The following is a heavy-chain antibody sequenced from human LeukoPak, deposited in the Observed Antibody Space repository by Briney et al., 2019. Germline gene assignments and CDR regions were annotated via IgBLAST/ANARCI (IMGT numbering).Heavy chain of an antibody. J-gene: IGHJ2*01. V-gene: IGHV1-69*05. CDR2: IIPIFGTA. CDR1: GGTFSSYA. D-gene: IGHD2-2*01. Sequence: SVKVSCKASGGTFSSYAISWVRQAPGQGLEWMGGIIPIFGTANYAQKFQGRVTITTDESTSTAYMELSSLRSEDTAVYYCARARGSTSTSYWYFDLWGRGTLVTVS. CDR3: ARARGSTSTSYWYFDL.